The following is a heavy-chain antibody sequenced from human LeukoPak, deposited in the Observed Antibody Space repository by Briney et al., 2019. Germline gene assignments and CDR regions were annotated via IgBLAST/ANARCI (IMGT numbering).Heavy chain of an antibody. CDR3: AKEGRSLQTY. CDR2: IKEDGTET. J-gene: IGHJ4*02. V-gene: IGHV3-7*03. D-gene: IGHD5-24*01. Sequence: GGSLRLSCAASGFMFSSNWMSWVRLAPGKGLEWVANIKEDGTETYYVDSVKGRFTISGDNAKNSLYLQMNSLRVEDTAVYYCAKEGRSLQTYWGQGTLVTVSS. CDR1: GFMFSSNW.